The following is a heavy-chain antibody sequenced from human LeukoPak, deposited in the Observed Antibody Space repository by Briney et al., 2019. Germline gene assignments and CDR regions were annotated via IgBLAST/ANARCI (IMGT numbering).Heavy chain of an antibody. Sequence: PGGSLRLSCAASGFTFDDYAMHWVRQAPGKGLEWVSGISWNSGSIGYADSVKGRFTISRDNAKNSLYLQMNSLRAEDTALYYCAKEYSSSSPSSEYYYYYYMDVWGKGTTVTVSS. D-gene: IGHD6-6*01. CDR1: GFTFDDYA. CDR3: AKEYSSSSPSSEYYYYYYMDV. CDR2: ISWNSGSI. V-gene: IGHV3-9*01. J-gene: IGHJ6*03.